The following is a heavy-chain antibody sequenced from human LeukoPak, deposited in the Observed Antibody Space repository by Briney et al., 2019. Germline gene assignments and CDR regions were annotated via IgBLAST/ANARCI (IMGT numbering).Heavy chain of an antibody. J-gene: IGHJ4*02. CDR1: GYTFIGYY. CDR2: INPNSGGT. D-gene: IGHD6-19*01. CDR3: ARGRTGSGWYFDY. Sequence: ASVKVSCKASGYTFIGYYMHWVRQAPGQGLEWMGWINPNSGGTNYAQKFQGRVTMTRDTSLNTAYMELNGLRSDDTAVYYCARGRTGSGWYFDYWGQGTLVTVSS. V-gene: IGHV1-2*02.